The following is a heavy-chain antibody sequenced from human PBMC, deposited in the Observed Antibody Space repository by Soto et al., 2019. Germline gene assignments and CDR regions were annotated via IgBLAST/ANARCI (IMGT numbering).Heavy chain of an antibody. D-gene: IGHD2-15*01. J-gene: IGHJ5*02. V-gene: IGHV4-34*01. Sequence: QVQLQQWGAGLLKPSETLSLTCAVYGGSFSGYYWSWIRQPPGKGLEWIGEINNSGSTNYNPSLKIRVTVTIDTSEDPFRLNLTSLTAADTPAYYCARVPPHSSKTCSSCGQGNLFTV. CDR3: ARVPPHSSKTCSS. CDR1: GGSFSGYY. CDR2: INNSGST.